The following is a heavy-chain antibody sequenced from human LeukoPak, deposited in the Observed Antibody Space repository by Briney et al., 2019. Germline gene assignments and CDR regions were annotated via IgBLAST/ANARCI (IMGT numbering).Heavy chain of an antibody. CDR2: ISYDGSNK. D-gene: IGHD6-19*01. V-gene: IGHV3-30-3*01. Sequence: GGSLRLSCAASGFTFSSCAMHWVRQAPGKGLEWVAVISYDGSNKYYADSVKGRFTISRDNSKNTLYLQMNSLRAEDTAVYYCAREDKTVAGKDYWGQGTLVTVSS. J-gene: IGHJ4*02. CDR1: GFTFSSCA. CDR3: AREDKTVAGKDY.